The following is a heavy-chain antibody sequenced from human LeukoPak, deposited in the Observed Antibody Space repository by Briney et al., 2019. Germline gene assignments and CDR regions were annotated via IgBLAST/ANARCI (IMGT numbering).Heavy chain of an antibody. Sequence: PSETLSLTCTVSGGSISSYYWSWIRQPAGKGLEWIGRIYTSGSTNYNPSLKGRVTMSVDTSKNQFSLKLSSVTAADTAVYYCARDELYDFWSGYGGDAFDIWGQGTMVTVSS. J-gene: IGHJ3*02. D-gene: IGHD3-3*01. CDR3: ARDELYDFWSGYGGDAFDI. CDR1: GGSISSYY. CDR2: IYTSGST. V-gene: IGHV4-4*07.